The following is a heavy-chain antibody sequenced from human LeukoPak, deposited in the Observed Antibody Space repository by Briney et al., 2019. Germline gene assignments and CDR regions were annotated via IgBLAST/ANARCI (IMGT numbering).Heavy chain of an antibody. Sequence: SETLSLTCSVSGASISSRIYYWGWIRQPPGKGLEWIGSISYSGSTYYNPSLTSRVTISVDTSKNQFSLKLSSVTAADTAVYYCARGRFWYFDLWGRGTLVTVSS. CDR2: ISYSGST. J-gene: IGHJ2*01. V-gene: IGHV4-39*01. CDR3: ARGRFWYFDL. CDR1: GASISSRIYY.